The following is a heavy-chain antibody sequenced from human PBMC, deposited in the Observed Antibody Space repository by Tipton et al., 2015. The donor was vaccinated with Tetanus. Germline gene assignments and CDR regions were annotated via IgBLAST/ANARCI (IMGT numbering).Heavy chain of an antibody. CDR1: GFSFSNYA. Sequence: SLRLSCAASGFSFSNYAMSWVRQAPGKGLEWVSAISPSSDATFHADSVKGRLIISRDNSKDTLYLQMNNLRAEDTAVYYCATRLRADAYGSPLEYWGQGSLVTVSS. J-gene: IGHJ4*02. V-gene: IGHV3-23*01. CDR3: ATRLRADAYGSPLEY. CDR2: ISPSSDAT. D-gene: IGHD2-21*02.